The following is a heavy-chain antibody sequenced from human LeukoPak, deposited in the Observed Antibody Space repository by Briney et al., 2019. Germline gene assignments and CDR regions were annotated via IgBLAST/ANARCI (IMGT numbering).Heavy chain of an antibody. CDR2: INHSGST. Sequence: SETLSLTCAVYGGSFSGYYWSWIRQPPGKGLEWIGEINHSGSTNYNPSLKSRVTISVDTSKNQFSLKLSSVTAADTAVYYCASQDSYCTNGVCPYYYYMDVWGKGTTVTVSS. CDR1: GGSFSGYY. D-gene: IGHD2-8*01. V-gene: IGHV4-34*01. CDR3: ASQDSYCTNGVCPYYYYMDV. J-gene: IGHJ6*03.